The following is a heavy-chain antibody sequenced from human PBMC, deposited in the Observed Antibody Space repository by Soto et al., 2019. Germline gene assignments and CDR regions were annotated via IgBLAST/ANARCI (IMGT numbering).Heavy chain of an antibody. V-gene: IGHV4-38-2*01. CDR3: ARASGGNSGWGHWSDP. Sequence: CAVSGYSISSGYYWGWIRQPPGRGLEWIGSISHSGTTYYNPSLRSRVTISIDTSNNQFSLKLSSVTAADTAVYYCARASGGNSGWGHWSDPWGQGTLVTVSS. J-gene: IGHJ5*02. CDR1: GYSISSGYY. CDR2: ISHSGTT. D-gene: IGHD2-21*02.